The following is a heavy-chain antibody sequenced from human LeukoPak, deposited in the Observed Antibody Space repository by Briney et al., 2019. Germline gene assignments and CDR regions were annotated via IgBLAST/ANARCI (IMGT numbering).Heavy chain of an antibody. CDR2: IYPADSDT. J-gene: IGHJ4*02. CDR3: ATRGRYTFIVY. Sequence: GESLMISCKGSGYSFTTYWIGWVRQMPGKGLEWMGIIYPADSDTQYSQSYQGQVTISADKYTNTAYLQWNSLQASDTGIYYCATRGRYTFIVYWGQGTQVTVSS. D-gene: IGHD5-18*01. CDR1: GYSFTTYW. V-gene: IGHV5-51*01.